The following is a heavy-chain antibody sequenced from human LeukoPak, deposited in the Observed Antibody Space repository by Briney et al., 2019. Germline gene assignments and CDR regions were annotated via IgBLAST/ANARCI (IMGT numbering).Heavy chain of an antibody. CDR2: ISGSGGST. J-gene: IGHJ4*02. Sequence: GGSLRLSCTVSGFTVSSNSMSWVRQAPGKGLEWVSAISGSGGSTYYADSVKGRFTISRDNSKNTLYLQMNSLRAEDTAVYYCANRRWLQSRWGQGTLVTVSS. CDR1: GFTVSSNS. CDR3: ANRRWLQSR. D-gene: IGHD5-24*01. V-gene: IGHV3-23*01.